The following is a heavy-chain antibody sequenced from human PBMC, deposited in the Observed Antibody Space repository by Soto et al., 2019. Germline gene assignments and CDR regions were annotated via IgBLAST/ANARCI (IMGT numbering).Heavy chain of an antibody. Sequence: GGSLRLSCAASGFTFSSYSMNWVRQAPGKGLEWVSYISSSSSTIYYADSVKGRFTISGDNAKNSLYLQMNSLRAEDTAVYYCARDEYCSGGSCYAHAFDIWGQGTMVTVSS. J-gene: IGHJ3*02. D-gene: IGHD2-15*01. V-gene: IGHV3-48*01. CDR2: ISSSSSTI. CDR3: ARDEYCSGGSCYAHAFDI. CDR1: GFTFSSYS.